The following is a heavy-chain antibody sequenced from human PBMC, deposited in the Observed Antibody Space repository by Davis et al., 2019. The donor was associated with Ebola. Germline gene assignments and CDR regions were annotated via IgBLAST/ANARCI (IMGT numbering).Heavy chain of an antibody. D-gene: IGHD1-14*01. CDR2: ISYDGSNK. Sequence: GESLKISCAVSGFTFSSYAMHWVRQAPGKGLEWVAVISYDGSNKYYADSVKGRFTISRDNSKNTLYLQMNSLRAEDTAVYYCARALATTHNYFDYWGQGSLVTVSS. CDR1: GFTFSSYA. CDR3: ARALATTHNYFDY. V-gene: IGHV3-30-3*01. J-gene: IGHJ4*02.